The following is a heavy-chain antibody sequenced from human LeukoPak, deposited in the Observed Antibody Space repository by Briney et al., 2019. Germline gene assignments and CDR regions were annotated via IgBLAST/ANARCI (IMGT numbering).Heavy chain of an antibody. J-gene: IGHJ4*02. CDR2: ISSSSSYI. CDR1: GFTFSSYS. CDR3: ARDEGSPFDY. V-gene: IGHV3-21*01. Sequence: GGSLRLSCAASGFTFSSYSMNWVRQAPGKGLEWVSSISSSSSYIYYADSVKGRITISRDNAKNSLYLQMNSLRAGDTAVYYCARDEGSPFDYWGQGTLVTVSS.